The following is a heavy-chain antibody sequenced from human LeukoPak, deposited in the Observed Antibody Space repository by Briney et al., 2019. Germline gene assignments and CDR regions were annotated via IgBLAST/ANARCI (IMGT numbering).Heavy chain of an antibody. Sequence: GGSLRLSCAASGFTFSSYAMSWVRQAPGKGLECVAFIRNDGSNIYYADSVKGRFTISRDNSKNTVYLQMNSLRADDTAVYYCAKLGDPYWGQGTLVTVSS. CDR1: GFTFSSYA. J-gene: IGHJ4*02. D-gene: IGHD3-10*01. CDR2: IRNDGSNI. CDR3: AKLGDPY. V-gene: IGHV3-30*02.